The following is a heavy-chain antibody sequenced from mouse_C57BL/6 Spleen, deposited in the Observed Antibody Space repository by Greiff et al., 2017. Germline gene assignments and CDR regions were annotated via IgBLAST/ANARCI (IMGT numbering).Heavy chain of an antibody. CDR2: IYPGSGST. CDR1: GYTFTSYW. CDR3: ARARYRNSPYYFAY. V-gene: IGHV1-55*01. Sequence: QVQLQQPGAELVKPGASVKMSCKASGYTFTSYWITWVKQRPGQGLEWCGDIYPGSGSTNYNEKFKNTATLTVDTSSSTAYMQLSSLSSEDSAVSYCARARYRNSPYYFAYWGQGTTLTVSS. D-gene: IGHD2-10*02. J-gene: IGHJ2*01.